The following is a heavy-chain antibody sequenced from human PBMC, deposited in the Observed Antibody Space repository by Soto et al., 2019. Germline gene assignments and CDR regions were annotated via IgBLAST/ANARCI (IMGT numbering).Heavy chain of an antibody. CDR3: AAHPHGY. J-gene: IGHJ4*02. Sequence: ASVKVSCKASRYTFISYDINWVRQATGQGLEWMGWMNPNSGNTGYAQKFQGRVTMTTDTSTSTAYMELRSLRSDDTAVYYCAAHPHGYWGQGTLVTVSS. CDR2: MNPNSGNT. V-gene: IGHV1-8*01. CDR1: RYTFISYD.